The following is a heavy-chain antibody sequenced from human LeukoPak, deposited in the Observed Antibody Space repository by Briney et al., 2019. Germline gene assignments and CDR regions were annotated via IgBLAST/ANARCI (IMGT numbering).Heavy chain of an antibody. D-gene: IGHD3-10*01. CDR2: ISGSGIST. J-gene: IGHJ5*02. Sequence: GGSLRLSCAASGFTFSSYWMNWVRQAPGKGLEWVSGISGSGISTYYADSVKGRFTISRDNSKNTLYLQMNSLRAEDTAVYYCAKDCVLLWFGESPSWFDPWGQGTLVTVSS. CDR1: GFTFSSYW. CDR3: AKDCVLLWFGESPSWFDP. V-gene: IGHV3-23*01.